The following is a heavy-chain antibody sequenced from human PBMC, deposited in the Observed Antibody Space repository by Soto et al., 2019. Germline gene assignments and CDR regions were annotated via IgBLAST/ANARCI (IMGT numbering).Heavy chain of an antibody. J-gene: IGHJ6*02. CDR1: GFTFSNYA. D-gene: IGHD3-3*01. Sequence: EVQLLQSGGGLLRPGGSLRLSCAASGFTFSNYALTWVRQAPGRGLEWVSTISGSGDNTYYADSVKGRFTISRDNSKNMLYLQMNSLRAEDTAVYYCAKDLDLYNYYYGMDVWGQGTTVTVSS. CDR2: ISGSGDNT. V-gene: IGHV3-23*01. CDR3: AKDLDLYNYYYGMDV.